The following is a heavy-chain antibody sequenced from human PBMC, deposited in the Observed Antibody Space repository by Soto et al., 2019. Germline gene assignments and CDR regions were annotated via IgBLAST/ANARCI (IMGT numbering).Heavy chain of an antibody. CDR1: GGSFSGYY. V-gene: IGHV4-34*01. J-gene: IGHJ6*02. CDR3: AGRGLTIFGVTYYYYYYGMDV. Sequence: KTSETLSLTCAVYGGSFSGYYWSWIRQPPGKGLEWIGEINHSGSTNYNPSLKSRVTISVDTSKNQFSLKLSSVTAADTAVYYCAGRGLTIFGVTYYYYYYGMDVWGQGTTVTVSS. D-gene: IGHD3-3*01. CDR2: INHSGST.